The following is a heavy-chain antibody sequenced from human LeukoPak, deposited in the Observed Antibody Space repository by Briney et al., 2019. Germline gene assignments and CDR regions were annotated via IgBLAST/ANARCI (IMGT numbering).Heavy chain of an antibody. J-gene: IGHJ3*02. CDR2: IGWNSDSI. CDR1: GFTFDDYA. CDR3: AKSSDSDVFDI. V-gene: IGHV3-9*01. Sequence: GRSLRLSCAASGFTFDDYAIHWVRQAPGKGLEWVSGIGWNSDSIGYADSVKGRFTISRDNAKNSLYLQMNSLRAEDTALYYCAKSSDSDVFDIWGQGTMVTVSS.